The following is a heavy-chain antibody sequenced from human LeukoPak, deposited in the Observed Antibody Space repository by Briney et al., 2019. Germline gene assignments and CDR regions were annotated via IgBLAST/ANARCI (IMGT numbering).Heavy chain of an antibody. CDR3: ARPLDSSNNYFDY. D-gene: IGHD6-13*01. Sequence: NPGGSLRLSCAASGFTCSRNAKNWVRQAPGKGLEWVSFLSSSSNYMSYADSVKGRFTISRDNAKSSLYLQVNSLRAEDTAVYYCARPLDSSNNYFDYWGQGTLVTVSA. J-gene: IGHJ4*02. CDR2: LSSSSNYM. V-gene: IGHV3-21*01. CDR1: GFTCSRNA.